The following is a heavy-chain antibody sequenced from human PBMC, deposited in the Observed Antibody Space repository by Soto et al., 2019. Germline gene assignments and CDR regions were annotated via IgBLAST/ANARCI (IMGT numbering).Heavy chain of an antibody. CDR1: GYSISTGFN. CDR2: IYHSGST. J-gene: IGHJ4*02. Sequence: PSETLSLTCAVSGYSISTGFNWGWIRQPPGKGLEWIGSIYHSGSTYYNLSLKSRVTISADTSKNQISLKLISVTAADTALYYCARDWGTGFYHLASWGQGTLVTVSS. D-gene: IGHD6-19*01. V-gene: IGHV4-38-2*02. CDR3: ARDWGTGFYHLAS.